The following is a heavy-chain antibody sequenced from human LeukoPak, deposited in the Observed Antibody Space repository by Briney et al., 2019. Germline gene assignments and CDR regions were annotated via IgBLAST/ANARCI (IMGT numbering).Heavy chain of an antibody. J-gene: IGHJ5*02. D-gene: IGHD2-2*01. CDR3: ATSRDIVVVPGDNWFDP. CDR1: GYSLTELS. Sequence: GASVKVSCKVSGYSLTELSMRWVRQAPGKGLEWMGGFDPEDGETIYAQKFQGRVTMTEDTSTDTAYMELSSLRSEDTAVYYCATSRDIVVVPGDNWFDPWGQGTLVTVSS. CDR2: FDPEDGET. V-gene: IGHV1-24*01.